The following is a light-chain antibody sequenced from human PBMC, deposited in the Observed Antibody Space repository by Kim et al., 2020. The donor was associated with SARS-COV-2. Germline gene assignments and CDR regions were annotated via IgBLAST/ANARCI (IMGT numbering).Light chain of an antibody. CDR3: CSNAGSSTSWV. J-gene: IGLJ3*02. Sequence: ITSSTTGTSSDVGSYNLVSCYQHHPGKAPKLMTYEVSKRPSGVSNRFSGSKSGNTASLTISGLQAEDEADYYCCSNAGSSTSWVFGGGTQLTVL. CDR1: SSDVGSYNL. V-gene: IGLV2-23*02. CDR2: EVS.